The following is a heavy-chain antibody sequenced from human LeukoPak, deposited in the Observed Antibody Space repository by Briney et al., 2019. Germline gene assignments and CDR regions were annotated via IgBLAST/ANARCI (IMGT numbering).Heavy chain of an antibody. Sequence: SETLSLTCTVSGGSISSSDYYWGWIRQPPGKGLEWIGNIYYSGSTSYNPSLKSRVIISVDTSKNQFSLKLPSVTAADTAVYYCARVNYRSGSHSSWFDPWGQGTLVTVSS. CDR3: ARVNYRSGSHSSWFDP. V-gene: IGHV4-39*02. J-gene: IGHJ5*02. CDR2: IYYSGST. CDR1: GGSISSSDYY. D-gene: IGHD3-10*01.